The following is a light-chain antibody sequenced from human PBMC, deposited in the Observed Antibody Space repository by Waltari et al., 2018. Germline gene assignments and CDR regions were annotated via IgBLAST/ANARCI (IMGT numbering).Light chain of an antibody. CDR1: TGAVPSGHY. CDR3: LLSYSGARV. V-gene: IGLV7-46*01. Sequence: QAVVTQEPSLTVSPGGTVTPTCGSSTGAVPSGHYPCWFQQKPGQAPRTLIYDTSNKHSWTPARFSGSLFGGKAALTLSGAQPEDEAEYYCLLSYSGARVFGGGTRLTVL. CDR2: DTS. J-gene: IGLJ3*02.